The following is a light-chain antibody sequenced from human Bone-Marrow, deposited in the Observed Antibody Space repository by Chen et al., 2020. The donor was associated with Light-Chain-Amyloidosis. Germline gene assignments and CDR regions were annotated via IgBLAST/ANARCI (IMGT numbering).Light chain of an antibody. CDR2: RDT. J-gene: IGLJ2*01. CDR1: DLPTKY. CDR3: QSADSSGTYEVI. V-gene: IGLV3-25*03. Sequence: SYELTQQPSCSGSPGQTARITCSGDDLPTKYAYWYQQKPGQAPVLVIHRDTERPSGISERFSGSSSGTTATLTISGVQAEDEADYHCQSADSSGTYEVIFGGGTKLTVL.